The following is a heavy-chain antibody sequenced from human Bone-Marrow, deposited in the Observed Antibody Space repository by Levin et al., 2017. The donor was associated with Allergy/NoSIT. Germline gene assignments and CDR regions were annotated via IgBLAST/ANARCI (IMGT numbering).Heavy chain of an antibody. CDR2: ISHSGIT. CDR3: ARGVVLPASVRCFDP. J-gene: IGHJ5*02. D-gene: IGHD2-2*02. CDR1: GDSMNDHY. V-gene: IGHV4-59*11. Sequence: TSETLSLTCTVSGDSMNDHYWSWIRQPPGKRLEWIGYISHSGITSYNPALRSRVITFLDTSNIQSSLLLKSVIPADTAVYYCARGVVLPASVRCFDPWGQGTLVTVSS.